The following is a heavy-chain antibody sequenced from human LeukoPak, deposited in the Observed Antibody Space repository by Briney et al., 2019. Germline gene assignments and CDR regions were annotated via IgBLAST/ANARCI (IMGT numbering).Heavy chain of an antibody. D-gene: IGHD3-22*01. V-gene: IGHV1-2*02. Sequence: GASVKVSCKASGYTFTGYYMHWVRQAPGQGLEWMGWINPNSGGTNYAQKFQGRVTMTRDTSISTAYMELSRLRYDDTAVYYCTRAAYESSGHDYWGQGTLVTVSS. CDR1: GYTFTGYY. CDR3: TRAAYESSGHDY. CDR2: INPNSGGT. J-gene: IGHJ4*02.